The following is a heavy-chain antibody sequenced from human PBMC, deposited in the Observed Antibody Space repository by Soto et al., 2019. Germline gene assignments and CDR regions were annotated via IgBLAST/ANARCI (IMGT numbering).Heavy chain of an antibody. CDR1: GFTFSDYY. J-gene: IGHJ3*02. Sequence: QVQLVESGGGLVKPGGSLRLSCAASGFTFSDYYMIWIRQAPGKGLEWVSYISSSATGTYYGDSVKGRFTISRDNAKNLLYLQMNSLRAEDTAVYYCARAYSDAFDIWGQGTMVTVSS. CDR2: ISSSATGT. D-gene: IGHD2-15*01. CDR3: ARAYSDAFDI. V-gene: IGHV3-11*01.